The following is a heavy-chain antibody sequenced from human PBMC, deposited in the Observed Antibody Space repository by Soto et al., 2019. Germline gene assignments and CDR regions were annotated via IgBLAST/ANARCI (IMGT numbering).Heavy chain of an antibody. Sequence: PGGSLRPSCAASGFTFSSYEMNWVRQAPGKGLEWVSYISSSGSTIYYADSVKGRFTISRDNAKNSLYLQMDSLRGEDTAIYYCARDFWSGYPLYYYYGMDVWGQGTTVTVSS. J-gene: IGHJ6*02. CDR1: GFTFSSYE. CDR2: ISSSGSTI. V-gene: IGHV3-48*03. CDR3: ARDFWSGYPLYYYYGMDV. D-gene: IGHD3-3*01.